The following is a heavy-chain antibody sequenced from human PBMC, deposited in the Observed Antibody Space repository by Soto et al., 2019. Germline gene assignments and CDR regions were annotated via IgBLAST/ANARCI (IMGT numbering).Heavy chain of an antibody. D-gene: IGHD1-26*01. CDR2: IIPIFGTA. V-gene: IGHV1-69*13. CDR3: ARDVLGGSYPLGYGMDV. J-gene: IGHJ6*02. CDR1: GGTFSSYA. Sequence: SVKVSCKASGGTFSSYAISWVRQAPGQGLEWMGGIIPIFGTANYAQKFQGRVTITADESTSTAYMELSSLRSEDTAVYYCARDVLGGSYPLGYGMDVWGQGTTVTVSS.